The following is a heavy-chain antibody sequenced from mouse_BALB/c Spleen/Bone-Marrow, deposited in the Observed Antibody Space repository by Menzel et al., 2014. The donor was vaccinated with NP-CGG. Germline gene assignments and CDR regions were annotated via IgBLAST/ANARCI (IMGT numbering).Heavy chain of an antibody. V-gene: IGHV5-12-1*01. J-gene: IGHJ4*01. CDR2: ISSGGGST. CDR1: GFAFSSYD. Sequence: EVQLVESGGGLVKPGGSLKLSCAASGFAFSSYDMSWVRQTPGKGLEWVGYISSGGGSTYYPDTVKGRFTISRDNAKNTLYLHMSSFKSQGRVIYVCSGLFYYSGSGPFYAMDYWGQGTSVTVSS. D-gene: IGHD1-1*01. CDR3: SGLFYYSGSGPFYAMDY.